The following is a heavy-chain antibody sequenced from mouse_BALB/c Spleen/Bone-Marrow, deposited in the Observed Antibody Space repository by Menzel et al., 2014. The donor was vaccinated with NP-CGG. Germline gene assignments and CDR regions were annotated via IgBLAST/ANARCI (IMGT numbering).Heavy chain of an antibody. V-gene: IGHV5-6-4*01. J-gene: IGHJ4*01. CDR2: ISSGGSYT. CDR3: TRDPFYYGSSYAMDY. CDR1: GFTFSSYT. Sequence: DVKLVESGGGLVKPGGSLKLSCAASGFTFSSYTMSWVRQTPEKRLEWVATISSGGSYTYYPDSVKSRFTISRDNAKNTLYLQMSSLKSEDTAMYYCTRDPFYYGSSYAMDYWGQGTSVTVSS. D-gene: IGHD1-1*01.